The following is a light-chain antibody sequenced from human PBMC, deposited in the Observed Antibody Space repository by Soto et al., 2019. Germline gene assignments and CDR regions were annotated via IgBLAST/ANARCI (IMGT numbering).Light chain of an antibody. J-gene: IGKJ2*01. CDR2: WAS. V-gene: IGKV4-1*01. CDR1: QSVLYSSDNKNY. Sequence: DIVMTQSPASLAVSLGERATINCKSSQSVLYSSDNKNYIAWYQQKAGQPPKLLIYWASTRESGVPDRFSGSGSGTDFTLTISSLQAEDVAVYSCQQYYNIPYTFGQGTKVDIK. CDR3: QQYYNIPYT.